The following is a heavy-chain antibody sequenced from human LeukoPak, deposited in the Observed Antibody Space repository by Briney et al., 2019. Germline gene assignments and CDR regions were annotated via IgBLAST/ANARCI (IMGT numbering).Heavy chain of an antibody. CDR3: AKGRRDGYNYPFFDS. D-gene: IGHD5-24*01. CDR1: GFTFSSYS. J-gene: IGHJ4*02. V-gene: IGHV3-23*01. Sequence: PGGSLRLSCAASGFTFSSYSMNWVRQAPGKGLEWVSNIIGNSVSTYYADFVKGRFTISRDNSNNTLFLQMNSLSADDTAIYFCAKGRRDGYNYPFFDSWGQGAWVVVSS. CDR2: IIGNSVST.